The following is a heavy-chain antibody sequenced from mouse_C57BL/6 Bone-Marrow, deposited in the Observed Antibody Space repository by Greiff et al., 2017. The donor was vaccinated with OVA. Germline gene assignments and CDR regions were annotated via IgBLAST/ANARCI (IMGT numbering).Heavy chain of an antibody. CDR2: IHPNSGST. D-gene: IGHD2-5*01. V-gene: IGHV1-64*01. CDR1: GYTFTSYW. CDR3: ARGGFYYSNYVGLYFDV. J-gene: IGHJ1*03. Sequence: VQLQQPGAELVKPGASVKLSCKTSGYTFTSYWMHWVKQRPGQGLEWIGMIHPNSGSTNYNEKFKSKATLTVDKSSSTAYMQLSSLTSEDSAVYYCARGGFYYSNYVGLYFDVWGTGTTVTVSS.